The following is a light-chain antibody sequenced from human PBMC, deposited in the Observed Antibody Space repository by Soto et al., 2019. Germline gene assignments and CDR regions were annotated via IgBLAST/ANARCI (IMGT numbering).Light chain of an antibody. Sequence: EIVMTQSPATLSVSPGERATLSCSASQSVSSNLAWHQQKPGQAPRILMYDASTRATGIPARFSGSGSGTEFTLTISSLQSEDFAIYYCQQYHNWPINFGQGTRLEIK. CDR1: QSVSSN. CDR3: QQYHNWPIN. J-gene: IGKJ5*01. CDR2: DAS. V-gene: IGKV3-15*01.